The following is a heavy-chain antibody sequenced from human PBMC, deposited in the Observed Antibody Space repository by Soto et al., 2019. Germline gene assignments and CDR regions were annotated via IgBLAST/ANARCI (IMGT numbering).Heavy chain of an antibody. J-gene: IGHJ5*02. D-gene: IGHD6-6*01. V-gene: IGHV2-26*01. CDR1: GFSLSNAIMG. Sequence: DXGPTLVNTTETLTLTCTVSGFSLSNAIMGVSWIRQPPGKALEWLAHIFSNDEKSYSTSLKSRLTISKDTSKSQVVLTMTNMDPVDTATYYCARMYSSSSVWFDPWGQGTLVTVSS. CDR3: ARMYSSSSVWFDP. CDR2: IFSNDEK.